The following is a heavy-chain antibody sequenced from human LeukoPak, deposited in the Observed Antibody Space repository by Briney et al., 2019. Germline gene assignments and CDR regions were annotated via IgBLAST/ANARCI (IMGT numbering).Heavy chain of an antibody. CDR3: ARGVLGPYYFDL. D-gene: IGHD7-27*01. Sequence: PSETLSLTYTVSGGFISSSSYYWGWIRQPPGKGLEWIGSIYYSGSTYYNPSLKSRVTISVDTSKNQFSLKLSSVTAADTAVYYCARGVLGPYYFDLWGRGTLVTVSS. V-gene: IGHV4-39*07. J-gene: IGHJ2*01. CDR1: GGFISSSSYY. CDR2: IYYSGST.